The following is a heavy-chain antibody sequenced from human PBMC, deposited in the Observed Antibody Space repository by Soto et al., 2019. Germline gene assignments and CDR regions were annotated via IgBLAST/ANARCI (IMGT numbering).Heavy chain of an antibody. CDR2: INPSGDGT. J-gene: IGHJ5*02. CDR3: TRGSCASATCSPSGWLDP. V-gene: IGHV1-46*03. Sequence: QVQLVQSGAEVKKPGASVKVSCKASGNTFTGYFVHWVRQAPGQGLEWMGLINPSGDGTSYAQKFQGRVTMTRDTSTSTVYMELSSLRSEDTAMYYCTRGSCASATCSPSGWLDPWGQGTLVTVSS. D-gene: IGHD2-2*01. CDR1: GNTFTGYF.